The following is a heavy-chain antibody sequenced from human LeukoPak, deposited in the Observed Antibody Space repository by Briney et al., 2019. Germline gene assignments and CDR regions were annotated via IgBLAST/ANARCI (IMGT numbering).Heavy chain of an antibody. D-gene: IGHD3-10*01. CDR3: ARVSALEGPGDY. J-gene: IGHJ4*02. V-gene: IGHV1-8*01. Sequence: ASVKVSCKASGYTFTSYDINWVRQATGQGLEWMGWMNPNSGNTGYAQKFQGRVTMTRNTSISTAYMELSSLRSEDTAVYYCARVSALEGPGDYWGQGTLVTVSS. CDR1: GYTFTSYD. CDR2: MNPNSGNT.